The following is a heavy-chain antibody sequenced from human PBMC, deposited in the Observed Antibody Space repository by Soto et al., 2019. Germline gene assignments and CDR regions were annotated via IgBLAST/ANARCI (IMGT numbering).Heavy chain of an antibody. CDR1: GFTSDDYA. V-gene: IGHV3-9*02. CDR3: LKDVMLGGADC. CDR2: IYWNSNRI. D-gene: IGHD3-16*01. Sequence: EVKLVESGGGLVQPGRSLRLSCVASGFTSDDYAMHWVRQAPGKGLEWVAGIYWNSNRIDYGDSVKGRFTISRDNAEKSLYLQMNSLRPEDTAMYFCLKDVMLGGADCWGQGTLVTVSS. J-gene: IGHJ4*02.